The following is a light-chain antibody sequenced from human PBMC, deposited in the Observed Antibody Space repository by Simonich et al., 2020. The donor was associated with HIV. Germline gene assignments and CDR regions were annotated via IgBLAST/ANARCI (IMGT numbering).Light chain of an antibody. CDR3: QQYYSTPLT. CDR1: KSVFYSSNNKNY. V-gene: IGKV4-1*01. CDR2: WAA. J-gene: IGKJ4*01. Sequence: IVMTQSPDSLAVSLGERATINYNFSKSVFYSSNNKNYLAWYQQKPGQPPKLRISWAATRESGFPDRVSGSGSGTDFTLTISSLQAEDVAVYYCQQYYSTPLTFGGGTKVEIE.